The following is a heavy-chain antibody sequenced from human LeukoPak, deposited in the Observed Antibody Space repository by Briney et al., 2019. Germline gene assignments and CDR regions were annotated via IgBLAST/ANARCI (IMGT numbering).Heavy chain of an antibody. CDR2: ISSSSSYI. Sequence: GGSLRLSCAASGFTFSSYSMNWVRQAPGKGLEWVSSISSSSSYIYYADSVKGRSTISRDNAKNSLYLQMNSRRAEDTAVYYCAREYCSGGSCYSYYYYGMDVWGKGTTVTVSS. J-gene: IGHJ6*04. D-gene: IGHD2-15*01. CDR1: GFTFSSYS. V-gene: IGHV3-21*01. CDR3: AREYCSGGSCYSYYYYGMDV.